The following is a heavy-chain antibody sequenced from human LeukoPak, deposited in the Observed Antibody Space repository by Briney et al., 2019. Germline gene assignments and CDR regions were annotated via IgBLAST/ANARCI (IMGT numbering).Heavy chain of an antibody. CDR3: AKDWTTVVTPKGYYFDS. J-gene: IGHJ4*02. V-gene: IGHV3-23*01. CDR1: GFSFNNYA. D-gene: IGHD4-23*01. Sequence: GGSLRLSGAASGFSFNNYAMSWVRQAPGKGLEWVSAISTTGGSTYYADSVKGRFTISRDNSKNTLSLQMDSLRVEDTAVYYCAKDWTTVVTPKGYYFDSWGQGTLVTVSS. CDR2: ISTTGGST.